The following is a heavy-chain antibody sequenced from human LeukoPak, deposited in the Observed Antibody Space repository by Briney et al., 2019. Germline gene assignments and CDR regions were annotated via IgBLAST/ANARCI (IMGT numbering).Heavy chain of an antibody. D-gene: IGHD2-2*01. J-gene: IGHJ5*02. CDR3: ARDTRHRYCSSSGCYRGWFDP. V-gene: IGHV1-46*01. CDR1: GYTFINNW. Sequence: ASVKVSCKASGYTFINNWMHWVRQAPGQGLEWIGLINPTGTGTLYAQKFQGRVTMTRDMSTSTAYMELSSLRSEDTAVYYCARDTRHRYCSSSGCYRGWFDPWGQGTLVTVSS. CDR2: INPTGTGT.